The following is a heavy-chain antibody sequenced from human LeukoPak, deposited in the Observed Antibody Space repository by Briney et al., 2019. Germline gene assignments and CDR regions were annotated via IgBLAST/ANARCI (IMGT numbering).Heavy chain of an antibody. CDR3: AKDRPGGQWLVFDY. CDR1: GFTFEDDA. V-gene: IGHV3-43*02. D-gene: IGHD6-19*01. J-gene: IGHJ4*02. CDR2: ISGDGGST. Sequence: RGGSLRVSSAATGFTFEDDAMKLISKAPGKGMEWVSLISGDGGSTYYADSVKGRFTISRDNSRNSLYLQMNSLRTEDTALYYCAKDRPGGQWLVFDYWGQGTLVTVSS.